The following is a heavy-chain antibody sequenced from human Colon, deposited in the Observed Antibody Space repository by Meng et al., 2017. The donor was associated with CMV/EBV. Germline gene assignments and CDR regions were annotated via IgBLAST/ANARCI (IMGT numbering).Heavy chain of an antibody. Sequence: ETLSLTCAASGITLSAYAVTWVRQAPGKGLEWVSMVYSSATSTFYADSVRGRFTISRDNSKNTVYLQMNNLRAEDTALYYCAKHVAGPNKGWFDPWGQGTLVTVSS. CDR3: AKHVAGPNKGWFDP. CDR1: GITLSAYA. D-gene: IGHD4/OR15-4a*01. J-gene: IGHJ5*02. CDR2: VYSSATST. V-gene: IGHV3-23*03.